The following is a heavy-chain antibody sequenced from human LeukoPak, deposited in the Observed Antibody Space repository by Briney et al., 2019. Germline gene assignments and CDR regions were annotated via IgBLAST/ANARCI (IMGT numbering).Heavy chain of an antibody. D-gene: IGHD5-12*01. V-gene: IGHV1-2*02. CDR3: ARANSGYDHDY. Sequence: ASVKVSCKASGYTFTGYYMHWVRQAPGQGLEWMGCINPNSGGTKYAQKFQGGVTLTRDTSISTAYMELSRLRSDDTAVYYCARANSGYDHDYWGQGTLVTVSS. CDR2: INPNSGGT. CDR1: GYTFTGYY. J-gene: IGHJ4*02.